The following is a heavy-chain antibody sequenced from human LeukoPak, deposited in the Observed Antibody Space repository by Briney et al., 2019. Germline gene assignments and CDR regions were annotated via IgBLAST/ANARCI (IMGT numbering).Heavy chain of an antibody. CDR3: ARGGKKALAGTRSPQYFQH. Sequence: GGSLRLSCAASGFTFSSYGMHWVRQAPGKGLEWVAFIRCDGSNKYYADSVKGRFTISRDNSKNTLYLQMNSLRPEDTAVYYCARGGKKALAGTRSPQYFQHWGQGTLVTVSS. CDR1: GFTFSSYG. CDR2: IRCDGSNK. V-gene: IGHV3-30*02. J-gene: IGHJ1*01. D-gene: IGHD6-19*01.